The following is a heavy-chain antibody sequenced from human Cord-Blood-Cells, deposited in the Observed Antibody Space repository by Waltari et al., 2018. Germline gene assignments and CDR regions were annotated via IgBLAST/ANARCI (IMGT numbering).Heavy chain of an antibody. J-gene: IGHJ4*02. CDR1: GGSITSSSYY. V-gene: IGHV4-39*01. D-gene: IGHD1-20*01. CDR2: IYYSGST. CDR3: ATRLITGTDY. Sequence: QLQLQESGPGLVKPSETLSLTCTVSGGSITSSSYYWGWIRQPPGKGLEWIGSIYYSGSTYYNPSLKSRVTISVDTSKNQFSMKLSSVTAADTAVYYCATRLITGTDYWGQGTLVTVSS.